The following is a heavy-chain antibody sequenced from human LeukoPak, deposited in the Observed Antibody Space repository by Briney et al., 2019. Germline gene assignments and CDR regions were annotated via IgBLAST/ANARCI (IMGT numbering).Heavy chain of an antibody. D-gene: IGHD5-18*01. J-gene: IGHJ4*02. CDR1: GYTFTSYY. V-gene: IGHV1-46*01. Sequence: ASVKVSCKASGYTFTSYYMHWVRQAPGQGLEWMGIINPSGGSTSYAQKFQGRVTMTRDTSTSTVYMELSSLRSEDTAVYYCARGSRTGIQLWNLAAYYFDYWGQGTLVTVSS. CDR2: INPSGGST. CDR3: ARGSRTGIQLWNLAAYYFDY.